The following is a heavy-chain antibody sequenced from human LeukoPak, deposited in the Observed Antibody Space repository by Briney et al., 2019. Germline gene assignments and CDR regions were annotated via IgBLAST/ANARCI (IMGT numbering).Heavy chain of an antibody. D-gene: IGHD3-3*01. V-gene: IGHV1-2*04. CDR3: ARDSYYDFWSGSPNYYYYYYMDV. CDR1: GYTFTGYY. J-gene: IGHJ6*03. CDR2: IIPNSGGT. Sequence: ASVKVSCKASGYTFTGYYMHWVRQAPGQGLEWMGWIIPNSGGTNYAQKFQGWVTMTRDTSISTAYMELSRLRSDDTAVYYCARDSYYDFWSGSPNYYYYYYMDVWGKGTTVTVSS.